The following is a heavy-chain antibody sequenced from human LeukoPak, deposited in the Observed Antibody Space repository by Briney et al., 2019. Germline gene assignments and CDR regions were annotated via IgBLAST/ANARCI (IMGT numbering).Heavy chain of an antibody. V-gene: IGHV4-39*07. CDR2: IYYSGST. J-gene: IGHJ4*02. Sequence: SETLSLTCTVSGGSISSSSYYWGWIRQPPGKGLEWIGSIYYSGSTYYNPSLMSRVTISVDTSKNQFSLKLSSVTAADTAVYYCARVGYYDSSGYYSKNRYFDYWGQGTLVTVSS. D-gene: IGHD3-22*01. CDR3: ARVGYYDSSGYYSKNRYFDY. CDR1: GGSISSSSYY.